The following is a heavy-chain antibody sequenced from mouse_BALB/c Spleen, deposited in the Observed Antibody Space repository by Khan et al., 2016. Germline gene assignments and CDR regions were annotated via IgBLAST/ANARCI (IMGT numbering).Heavy chain of an antibody. CDR3: AREYYYAMDY. CDR2: INTYTGEP. Sequence: IQLVQSGPELKKPGETVKISCKASGYTFTNYGMNWVKQAPGKGLKWMGWINTYTGEPTYADDFKGRFAFSLETSASTAYLQINNLKNEDTATYFCAREYYYAMDYWGQGTSVTVSS. V-gene: IGHV9-3-1*01. J-gene: IGHJ4*01. CDR1: GYTFTNYG.